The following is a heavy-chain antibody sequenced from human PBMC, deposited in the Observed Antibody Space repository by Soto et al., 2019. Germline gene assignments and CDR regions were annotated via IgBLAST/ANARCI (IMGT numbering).Heavy chain of an antibody. CDR1: GGSISSSNW. CDR3: ATSGYDYVWGSYRPYALDY. J-gene: IGHJ4*02. V-gene: IGHV4-4*02. Sequence: SETLYLTCAVSGGSISSSNWWSWVRQPPGKGLEWIGEIYHSGSTNYNPSLKSRVTISVDKSKNQFSLKLSSVTAADTAVYYCATSGYDYVWGSYRPYALDYWGQGTLVTVSS. CDR2: IYHSGST. D-gene: IGHD3-16*02.